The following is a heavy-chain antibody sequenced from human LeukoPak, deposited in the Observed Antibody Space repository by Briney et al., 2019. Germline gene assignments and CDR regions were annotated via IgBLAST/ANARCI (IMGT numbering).Heavy chain of an antibody. CDR2: IRYDGSNK. CDR3: AISSGTVVIDAFDI. Sequence: GGSLRLSCAASGFTFSSYGMQWVRQAPGKGLEWVAFIRYDGSNKYYADSVKGRFTISRDNSKNTLYLQMNSLRAEDTAVYYCAISSGTVVIDAFDIWGQGTMVTVSS. J-gene: IGHJ3*02. D-gene: IGHD4-23*01. V-gene: IGHV3-30*02. CDR1: GFTFSSYG.